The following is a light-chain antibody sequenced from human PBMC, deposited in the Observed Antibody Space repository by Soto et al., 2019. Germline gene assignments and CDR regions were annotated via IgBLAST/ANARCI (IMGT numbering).Light chain of an antibody. CDR2: KAS. CDR1: QSISSW. CDR3: XXXXXYWRT. V-gene: IGKV1-5*03. Sequence: DIQMTQSPSTLSASVGDRVTITCRASQSISSWLAWYQQKPGKPPNLLIYKASSLESGVPSRFSGSGSGTEFTLTISSLQPDXXXXXXXXXXXXYWRTFGQGTKVEIK. J-gene: IGKJ1*01.